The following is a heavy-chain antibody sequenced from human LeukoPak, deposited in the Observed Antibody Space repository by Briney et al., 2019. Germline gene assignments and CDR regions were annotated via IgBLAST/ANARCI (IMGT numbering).Heavy chain of an antibody. CDR2: IYYSGST. D-gene: IGHD2/OR15-2a*01. J-gene: IGHJ5*02. CDR1: GGSISSYY. V-gene: IGHV4-59*01. CDR3: ARVEYSWFDP. Sequence: SETLSLTCTVSGGSISSYYWSWIRQPPGKGLEWIGYIYYSGSTNYNPPLKSRVTISVDTSKNQFSLKLSSVTAADTAVYYCARVEYSWFDPWGQGTVVSVSS.